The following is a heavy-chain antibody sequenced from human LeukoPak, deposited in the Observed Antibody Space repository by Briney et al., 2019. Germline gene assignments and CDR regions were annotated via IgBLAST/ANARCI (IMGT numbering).Heavy chain of an antibody. J-gene: IGHJ4*02. CDR2: INPNSGGT. V-gene: IGHV1-2*02. CDR3: AGGLRLGELAFSGRDF. D-gene: IGHD3-16*01. Sequence: ASVKVSCKASGYTFTGYYMHWVRQAPGQGLEWMGWINPNSGGTNYAQKFQGRVTMTRDTSISTAYMELSRLRSDDTAVYYCAGGLRLGELAFSGRDFWGQGTLVTVSS. CDR1: GYTFTGYY.